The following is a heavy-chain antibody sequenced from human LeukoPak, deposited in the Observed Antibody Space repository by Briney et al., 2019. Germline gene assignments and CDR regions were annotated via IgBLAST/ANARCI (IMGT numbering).Heavy chain of an antibody. D-gene: IGHD3-10*01. V-gene: IGHV3-23*01. CDR3: AKDYPMVSGSPSFFDY. CDR1: GLTFSTYA. Sequence: GGSLRLSCAASGLTFSTYAMSWVRQAPGKGLEWVSGIEDSRGGTFYADSVKGRFTISRDNSKNTLYLQMSSLRAEDTAVYYCAKDYPMVSGSPSFFDYLGQGILVSVFS. J-gene: IGHJ4*02. CDR2: IEDSRGGT.